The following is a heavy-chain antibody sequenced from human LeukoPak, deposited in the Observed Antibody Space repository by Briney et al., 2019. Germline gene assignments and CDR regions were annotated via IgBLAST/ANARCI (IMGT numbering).Heavy chain of an antibody. CDR2: ISGSGGST. Sequence: GGSLRLSCAASGFTFSSYAMSWVRQAPGKGLEWVSAISGSGGSTYYADSVKGRFTISRDNSKNTLYLQMNSLRAEDTAVYYCAKGSAYYYDSSGYRPWGQGTLVTVSS. CDR1: GFTFSSYA. V-gene: IGHV3-23*01. D-gene: IGHD3-22*01. J-gene: IGHJ5*02. CDR3: AKGSAYYYDSSGYRP.